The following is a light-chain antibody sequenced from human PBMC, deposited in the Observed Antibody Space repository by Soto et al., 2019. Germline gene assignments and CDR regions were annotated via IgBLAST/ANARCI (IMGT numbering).Light chain of an antibody. V-gene: IGLV2-14*01. CDR1: SSAVGAYNY. J-gene: IGLJ3*02. CDR2: EVS. CDR3: SSYTSSSTWV. Sequence: QSALTQPASVSGSPGQSITISCPGTSSAVGAYNYVSWYQQHPGKAPKLMIYEVSNRPSGVSNRFSGSKSGNTASLTISGLQAEDEADYYCSSYTSSSTWVFGGGTKLTVL.